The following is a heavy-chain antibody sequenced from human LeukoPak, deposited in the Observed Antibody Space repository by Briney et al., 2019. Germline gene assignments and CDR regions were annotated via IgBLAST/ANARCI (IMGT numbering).Heavy chain of an antibody. CDR3: ARDRDSADAFDI. CDR1: GYTFTGYY. Sequence: ASVKVSCKASGYTFTGYYMHWVRQAPGQGLEWMGWINPNSGGTNYAQKFQGRVTMTRDTSISTAYMELSRLRSDDTAVYYCARDRDSADAFDIWGQGTMDTVSS. J-gene: IGHJ3*02. CDR2: INPNSGGT. V-gene: IGHV1-2*02. D-gene: IGHD3-10*01.